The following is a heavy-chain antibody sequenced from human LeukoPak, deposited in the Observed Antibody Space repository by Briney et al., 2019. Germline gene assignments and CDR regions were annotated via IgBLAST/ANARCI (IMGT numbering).Heavy chain of an antibody. Sequence: SETLSLTCTVSGGSISSYYWSWIRQPPGKGLEWIGYIYYSGSTNYNPSLKSRVTISVDTSKNQFSLKLSSVTAADTAVYYCARARHWEPFLDYWGQGTLVTVSS. CDR3: ARARHWEPFLDY. CDR1: GGSISSYY. CDR2: IYYSGST. J-gene: IGHJ4*02. V-gene: IGHV4-59*01. D-gene: IGHD1-14*01.